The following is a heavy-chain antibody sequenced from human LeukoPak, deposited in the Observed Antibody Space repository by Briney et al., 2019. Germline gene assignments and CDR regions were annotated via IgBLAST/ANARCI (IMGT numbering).Heavy chain of an antibody. V-gene: IGHV4-30-2*01. CDR2: IYPSGNT. D-gene: IGHD2-15*01. CDR3: ARGYCSGSNCYLAFDI. CDR1: GGSFSSDGYS. Sequence: SETLSLTCAVSGGSFSSDGYSWNWIRQPPGKGLEWIGYIYPSGNTYYNPSLKSRVTISIDRSKNQFSLNLSSVTAADTAVYYCARGYCSGSNCYLAFDIWGQGTMVTVSS. J-gene: IGHJ3*02.